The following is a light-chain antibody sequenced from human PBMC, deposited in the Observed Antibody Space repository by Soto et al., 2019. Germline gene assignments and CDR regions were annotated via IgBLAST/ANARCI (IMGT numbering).Light chain of an antibody. CDR1: SGSIASNY. J-gene: IGLJ2*01. CDR3: QSYDSSIVV. V-gene: IGLV6-57*04. Sequence: NFMLTQPHSVSESPVKTVTISCTRSSGSIASNYVQWYQQRPGSAPTTVIYEDNQRPSGVPDRFSGSIDSSSNSASLTISGLQTEDEADYYCQSYDSSIVVFGGGTKLTVL. CDR2: EDN.